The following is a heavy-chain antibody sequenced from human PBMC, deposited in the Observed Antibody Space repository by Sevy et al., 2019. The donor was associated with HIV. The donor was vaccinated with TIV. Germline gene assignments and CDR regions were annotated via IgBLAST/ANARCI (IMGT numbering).Heavy chain of an antibody. CDR1: GFTFSNNG. CDR2: ISYDGSNK. V-gene: IGHV3-30-3*01. J-gene: IGHJ4*02. Sequence: GGSLRLSCAASGFTFSNNGMHWVCQAPGKGLEWVAVISYDGSNKYYADSVRGRFTISRDNTKNEMYLQMNSLRAEDTAVYYCARDKNYDYVWGSLDYWGQGTLVTVSS. D-gene: IGHD3-16*01. CDR3: ARDKNYDYVWGSLDY.